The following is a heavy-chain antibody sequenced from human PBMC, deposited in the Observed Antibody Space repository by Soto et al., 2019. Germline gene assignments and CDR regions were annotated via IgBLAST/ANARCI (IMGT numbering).Heavy chain of an antibody. CDR1: GDSFNDYY. CDR2: INPNGGVT. Sequence: QVQLVQSGAEVRKPGASVTVSCRSSGDSFNDYYIHWVRQAPGQGFEWMGWINPNGGVTKYAQKFQGWVSMTRDTSITKVYMQLSRLRSDDTAVYYCARESGGATATLDYYYFYMDVWGTGTTVTVSS. J-gene: IGHJ6*03. D-gene: IGHD5-12*01. CDR3: ARESGGATATLDYYYFYMDV. V-gene: IGHV1-2*04.